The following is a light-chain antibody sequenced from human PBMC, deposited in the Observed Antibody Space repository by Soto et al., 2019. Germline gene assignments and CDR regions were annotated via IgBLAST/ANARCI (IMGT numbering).Light chain of an antibody. V-gene: IGLV2-14*01. J-gene: IGLJ1*01. CDR1: SSDIGAYDY. Sequence: PVLTHPASVSGSPGQSIPISCTGNSSDIGAYDYVSWYQQRPVKAPKLMIFDVTNRPSGVSDRFSGSKSGNTASLTISGLQTEDEADYYCSSYTSSSTPYVFGTGTKVTVL. CDR2: DVT. CDR3: SSYTSSSTPYV.